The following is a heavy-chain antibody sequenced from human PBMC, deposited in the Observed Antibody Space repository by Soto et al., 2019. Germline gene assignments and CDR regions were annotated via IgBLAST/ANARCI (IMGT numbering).Heavy chain of an antibody. CDR1: GFTFSSYA. J-gene: IGHJ4*02. Sequence: GGSLRLSCAASGFTFSSYAMSWVRQAPGKGLEWVSAISGSGGSTYYADSVKGRFTISRDNSKNTLYLQMNSLRAEDTAVYYCAKVVVGYCSSTSCYVFDYWGQGTLVTVSS. CDR2: ISGSGGST. CDR3: AKVVVGYCSSTSCYVFDY. V-gene: IGHV3-23*01. D-gene: IGHD2-2*01.